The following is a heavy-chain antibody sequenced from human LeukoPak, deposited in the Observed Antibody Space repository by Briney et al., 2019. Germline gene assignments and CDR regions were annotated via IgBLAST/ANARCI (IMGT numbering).Heavy chain of an antibody. CDR2: INHSGST. J-gene: IGHJ4*02. D-gene: IGHD2-15*01. V-gene: IGHV4-34*01. CDR1: GGSFSGYY. CDR3: VRGGAARDFDY. Sequence: SETLSLTCAVYGGSFSGYYWSWIRQPPGKGLEWIGEINHSGSTNYNPFLKSRVTISVDTSKNQFSLKLSSVTAADTAVYYCVRGGAARDFDYWGQGTLVTVSS.